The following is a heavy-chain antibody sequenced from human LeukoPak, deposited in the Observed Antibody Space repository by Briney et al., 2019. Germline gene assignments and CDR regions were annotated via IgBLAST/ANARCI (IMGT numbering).Heavy chain of an antibody. Sequence: ASVKVSCKASGYSFTGYYMHWVRQAPGQGLEWMGIINPSGGSTGYAQKFQDRVTMSRDTSTSTVYMELSSLRSEDTAVYYCARALWGSYRYTSDYWGQGTLVTVSS. CDR1: GYSFTGYY. D-gene: IGHD3-16*02. CDR2: INPSGGST. V-gene: IGHV1-46*01. J-gene: IGHJ4*02. CDR3: ARALWGSYRYTSDY.